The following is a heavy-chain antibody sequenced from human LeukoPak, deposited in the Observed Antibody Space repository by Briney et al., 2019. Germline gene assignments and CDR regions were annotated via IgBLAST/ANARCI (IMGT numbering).Heavy chain of an antibody. D-gene: IGHD4-17*01. CDR1: GFSFSRYW. J-gene: IGHJ6*03. CDR2: IKQDGSEK. V-gene: IGHV3-7*01. Sequence: GGSLRLSCAASGFSFSRYWMSWVRQAPGKGLEWVANIKQDGSEKYYVDSVKGRFTISRDNAKNSLYLQMNSLRAEDTAVYYCARDQYGDYFYYYYYYYMDVWGKGTTVTVSS. CDR3: ARDQYGDYFYYYYYYYMDV.